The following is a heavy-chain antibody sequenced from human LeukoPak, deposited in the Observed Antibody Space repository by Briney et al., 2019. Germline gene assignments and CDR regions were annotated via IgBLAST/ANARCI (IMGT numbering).Heavy chain of an antibody. CDR3: ARDSKQQLVGGDY. CDR2: INPNSGGT. J-gene: IGHJ4*02. D-gene: IGHD6-13*01. V-gene: IGHV1-2*02. CDR1: GYTFTGYY. Sequence: GASVKVSCKASGYTFTGYYMHWVRQAPGQGLEWMGWINPNSGGTNYAQKFQGRVTMTRDTSISTAYMELSRLRSDDTTVYYCARDSKQQLVGGDYWGQGTLVTVAS.